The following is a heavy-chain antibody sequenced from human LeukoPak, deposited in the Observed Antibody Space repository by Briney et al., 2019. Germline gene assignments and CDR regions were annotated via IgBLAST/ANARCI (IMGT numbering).Heavy chain of an antibody. Sequence: SETLSLTCTVSGGSISSYYWSWIRQPAGKGLEWIGRIYTSGSTSYNPSLKSRVTMSVDTSKNQFSLKLSSVTAADTAVYYCARDRSEVTMVRGVIASYYYYYYMDVWGKGTTATVSS. D-gene: IGHD3-10*01. CDR1: GGSISSYY. CDR3: ARDRSEVTMVRGVIASYYYYYYMDV. V-gene: IGHV4-4*07. CDR2: IYTSGST. J-gene: IGHJ6*03.